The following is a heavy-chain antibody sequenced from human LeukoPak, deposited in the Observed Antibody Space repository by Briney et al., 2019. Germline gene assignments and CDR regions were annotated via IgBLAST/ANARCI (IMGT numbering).Heavy chain of an antibody. CDR3: ARPIRGSYVEDAFDM. CDR2: INPSSGGT. CDR1: GYTFSDYY. J-gene: IGHJ3*02. D-gene: IGHD1-26*01. V-gene: IGHV1-2*02. Sequence: ASVKVSCKTSGYTFSDYYLHWVRQAPGQGLEWMGWINPSSGGTKYEQKFQGRVTMTRDTSISTGYMELSRLRSDDTAVYYCARPIRGSYVEDAFDMWGQGTMVTVSA.